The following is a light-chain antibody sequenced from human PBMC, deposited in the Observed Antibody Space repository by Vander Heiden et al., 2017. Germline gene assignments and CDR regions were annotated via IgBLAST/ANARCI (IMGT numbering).Light chain of an antibody. Sequence: SVLTQAPSASGTPGQRVTISCSGSSSNIGSKTINWYQQLPGTAPKLLIYSNNQRPSGVPDRFSGSKSGTSASLAISGLQSEDEADYYCAAWDDSLNGWVFGGGTKLTVL. V-gene: IGLV1-44*01. CDR3: AAWDDSLNGWV. CDR1: SSNIGSKT. CDR2: SNN. J-gene: IGLJ3*02.